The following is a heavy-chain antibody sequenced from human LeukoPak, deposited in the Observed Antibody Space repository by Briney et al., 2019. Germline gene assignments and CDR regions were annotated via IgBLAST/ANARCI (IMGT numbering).Heavy chain of an antibody. CDR2: IIPIFGTA. D-gene: IGHD5-12*01. J-gene: IGHJ6*04. CDR1: GGTFSSYA. V-gene: IGHV1-69*01. CDR3: ARGEWLRLEPHYYYGMDV. Sequence: GSSVKVSCKASGGTFSSYAISWVRQAPGQGLEWMGGIIPIFGTANYAQKFQGRVTITADGSTSTAYMELSSLRSEDTAVYYCARGEWLRLEPHYYYGMDVWGKGTTVTVSS.